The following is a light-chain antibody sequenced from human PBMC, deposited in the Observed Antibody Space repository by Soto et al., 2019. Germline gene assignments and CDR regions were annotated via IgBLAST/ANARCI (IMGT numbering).Light chain of an antibody. CDR1: QGIANY. CDR2: DAS. Sequence: DIQMTQSPSSLSASVGDRVTITCQASQGIANYLNWYQQKPGKAPKVLIYDASSLEKGVPSRFSGSGSATDFTFTISSLQPEDIATYYCQQYDDLLPTFGQGTKLEIK. V-gene: IGKV1-33*01. CDR3: QQYDDLLPT. J-gene: IGKJ2*01.